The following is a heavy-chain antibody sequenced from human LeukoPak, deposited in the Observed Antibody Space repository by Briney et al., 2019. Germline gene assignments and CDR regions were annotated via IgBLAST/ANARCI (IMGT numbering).Heavy chain of an antibody. D-gene: IGHD4-17*01. Sequence: SVEVSCKASGGTSSSYAISWVRQAPGQGLEWMGGIIPIFGTANYAQKFQGRVTMTRDTSTSTVYMELSSLRSEDTAVYYCARGHHDYGDYVPFDYWGQGTLVTVSS. CDR2: IIPIFGTA. V-gene: IGHV1-69*05. CDR3: ARGHHDYGDYVPFDY. CDR1: GGTSSSYA. J-gene: IGHJ4*02.